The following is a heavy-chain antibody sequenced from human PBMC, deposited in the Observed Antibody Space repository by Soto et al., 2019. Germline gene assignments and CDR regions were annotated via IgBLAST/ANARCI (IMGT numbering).Heavy chain of an antibody. CDR3: ARDIWGSYRLNSADDAFDI. D-gene: IGHD3-16*02. CDR1: SGSISSSNW. Sequence: SETLSLTCAVSSGSISSSNWWSWVRQPPGKGLEWIGEIYHSGSTNYNPSLKSRVTISVDKSKNQFSLKLSSVTAADTAVYYCARDIWGSYRLNSADDAFDIWGQGTMVTVSS. J-gene: IGHJ3*02. CDR2: IYHSGST. V-gene: IGHV4-4*02.